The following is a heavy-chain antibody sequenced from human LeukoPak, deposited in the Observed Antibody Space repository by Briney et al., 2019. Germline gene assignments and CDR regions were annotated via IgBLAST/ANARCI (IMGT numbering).Heavy chain of an antibody. V-gene: IGHV4-34*01. D-gene: IGHD3-22*01. CDR3: AREGYDSSGYRYFQH. CDR2: INHSGST. Sequence: SETLSLTCAVYGGSFSGYYWSWIRQPPGKGLEWIGEINHSGSTNYNPSLKSRVTISVDRSKNQFSLKLSSVTAADTAVYYCAREGYDSSGYRYFQHWGQGTLVTVSS. J-gene: IGHJ1*01. CDR1: GGSFSGYY.